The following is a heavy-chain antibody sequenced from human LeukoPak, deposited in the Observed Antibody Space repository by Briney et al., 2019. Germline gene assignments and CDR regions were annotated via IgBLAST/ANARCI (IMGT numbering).Heavy chain of an antibody. CDR2: IWYDGSNK. CDR3: ARAGYYDSSGSTPFGY. V-gene: IGHV3-33*01. D-gene: IGHD3-22*01. Sequence: PGGSLRLSCAASGFTFSSYGMHRVRQAPGKGLEWVAVIWYDGSNKYYADSVKGRFTISRDNSKNTLYLQMNSLRAEDTAVYYCARAGYYDSSGSTPFGYWGQGTLVTVSS. J-gene: IGHJ4*02. CDR1: GFTFSSYG.